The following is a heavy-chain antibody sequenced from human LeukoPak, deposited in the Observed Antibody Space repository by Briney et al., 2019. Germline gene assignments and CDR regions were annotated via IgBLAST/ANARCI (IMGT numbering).Heavy chain of an antibody. J-gene: IGHJ4*02. Sequence: GASVKVSCKASGGTFSSYATSWARQAPGQGLEWMGRIIPILGIANYAQKFQGRVTITADKSTSTAYMELSSLRSEDTAVYYCARVGYGGGFDYWGQGTLVTVSS. CDR3: ARVGYGGGFDY. V-gene: IGHV1-69*04. D-gene: IGHD4-23*01. CDR2: IIPILGIA. CDR1: GGTFSSYA.